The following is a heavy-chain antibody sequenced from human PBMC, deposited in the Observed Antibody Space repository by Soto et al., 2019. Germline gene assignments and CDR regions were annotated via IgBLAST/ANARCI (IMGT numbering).Heavy chain of an antibody. CDR2: ISSSSSYI. V-gene: IGHV3-21*01. Sequence: VQLVESGGGLVKPGGSLRLSCAASGFTFSSYSMNWVRQAPGKGLEWVSSISSSSSYIYYADSVKGRFTISRDNTKNSLYRQMHSLRAEDTAVYYCAREGYSYGYGHNDYWGQGTLVTVSS. CDR1: GFTFSSYS. J-gene: IGHJ4*02. D-gene: IGHD5-18*01. CDR3: AREGYSYGYGHNDY.